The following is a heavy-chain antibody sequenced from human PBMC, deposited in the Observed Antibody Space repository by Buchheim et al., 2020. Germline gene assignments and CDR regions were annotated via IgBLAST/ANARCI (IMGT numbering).Heavy chain of an antibody. V-gene: IGHV3-9*01. CDR1: GFTFDDYA. CDR3: AKDRNYSPFYFDS. CDR2: FSWNSGSI. D-gene: IGHD4-11*01. Sequence: EVQLVESGGGLVQPGRSLRLSCAASGFTFDDYAMHWVRQSPGQGLEWVSGFSWNSGSIDYADSVQGRFTIPRDNAKNSLFLQMDSLRAEDTALYYCAKDRNYSPFYFDSWGQGTL. J-gene: IGHJ4*02.